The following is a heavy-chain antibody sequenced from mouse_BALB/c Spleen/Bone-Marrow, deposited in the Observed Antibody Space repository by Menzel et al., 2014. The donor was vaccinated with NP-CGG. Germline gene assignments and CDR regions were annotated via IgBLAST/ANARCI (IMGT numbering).Heavy chain of an antibody. J-gene: IGHJ3*01. CDR2: ISSGGST. CDR1: GFTFSSYA. Sequence: EVMLVESGGGLVKPGGSLKLSCAASGFTFSSYAMSWVRQTPEKRLEWVASISSGGSTYYPDSVKGRFTISRDNARNILYLQMSSLRSEDTAMYYCARGDYYGSSYSFAYWGQGTLVTVSA. CDR3: ARGDYYGSSYSFAY. D-gene: IGHD1-1*01. V-gene: IGHV5-6-5*01.